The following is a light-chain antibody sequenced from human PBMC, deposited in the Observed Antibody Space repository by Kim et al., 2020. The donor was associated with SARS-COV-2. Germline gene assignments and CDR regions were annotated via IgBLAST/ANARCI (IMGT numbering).Light chain of an antibody. J-gene: IGLJ3*02. V-gene: IGLV3-1*01. Sequence: VSPGQTASITCSGDKLGDRYACWYQQKPGQCPVLVIYQDSKRPSGIPERFSGSNSGNTATLTISGTQAMDEADYYCQAWDSSTAVFGGGTQLTVL. CDR1: KLGDRY. CDR2: QDS. CDR3: QAWDSSTAV.